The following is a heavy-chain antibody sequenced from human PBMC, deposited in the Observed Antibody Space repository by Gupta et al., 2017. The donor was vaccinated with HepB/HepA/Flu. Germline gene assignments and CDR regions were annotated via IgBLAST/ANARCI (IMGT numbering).Heavy chain of an antibody. J-gene: IGHJ4*02. CDR3: ARAPSTYGFWSGYDY. CDR1: GFTVSSNY. V-gene: IGHV3-66*01. D-gene: IGHD3-3*01. CDR2: IYSGGST. Sequence: EVQVVESGGGLVQPGGSLRLSCTPSGFTVSSNYMTWVRQAAGKGLEWVSVIYSGGSTYYTDSVKGRFTISRDNSKNTLYLQMNSLRTEDTAVYYCARAPSTYGFWSGYDYWGQGTLVTVSS.